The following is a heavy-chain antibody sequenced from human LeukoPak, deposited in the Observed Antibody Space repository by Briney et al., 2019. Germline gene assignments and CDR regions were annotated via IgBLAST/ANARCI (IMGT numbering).Heavy chain of an antibody. CDR1: GFTFSSYW. V-gene: IGHV3-74*01. D-gene: IGHD1-1*01. CDR2: INSDGSST. Sequence: PGGSLRLPCAASGFTFSSYWMHWVRQAPGKGLVWVSRINSDGSSTSYADSVKGRFTISRDNAKNTLYLQMNSLRAEDTAVYYCASPLAQLEPWQFDYWGQGTLVTVSS. CDR3: ASPLAQLEPWQFDY. J-gene: IGHJ4*02.